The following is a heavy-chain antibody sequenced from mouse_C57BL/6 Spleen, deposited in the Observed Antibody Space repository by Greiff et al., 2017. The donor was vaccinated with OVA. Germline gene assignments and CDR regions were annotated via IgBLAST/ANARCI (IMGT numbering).Heavy chain of an antibody. Sequence: EVHLVEPGGDLVKPGGSLKLSCAASGFTFSSYGMSWVRQTPDKRLEWVATISSGGSYTYYPDSVKGRFTISRDNAKNTLYLQMSRLKSKDTAMYYCARPLDGSSYIEYYFDYWGQGTTLTVSS. CDR1: GFTFSSYG. J-gene: IGHJ2*01. D-gene: IGHD1-1*01. V-gene: IGHV5-6*01. CDR3: ARPLDGSSYIEYYFDY. CDR2: ISSGGSYT.